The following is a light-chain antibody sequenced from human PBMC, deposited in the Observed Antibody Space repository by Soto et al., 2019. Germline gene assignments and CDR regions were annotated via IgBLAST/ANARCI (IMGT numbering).Light chain of an antibody. CDR2: DNN. J-gene: IGLJ3*02. V-gene: IGLV1-51*01. Sequence: QSVLTQPPSVSAAPGQKVTISCSGSSSNIGNNYVSWYQQLPGTAPKLLIYDNNKRPSGIPDRFSGSKSGTSATLGITGLQTGDEAEYYCGTWDSSLSSLWVFGGGTKVTVL. CDR1: SSNIGNNY. CDR3: GTWDSSLSSLWV.